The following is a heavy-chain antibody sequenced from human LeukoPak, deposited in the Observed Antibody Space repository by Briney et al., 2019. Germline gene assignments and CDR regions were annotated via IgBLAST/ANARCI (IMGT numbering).Heavy chain of an antibody. V-gene: IGHV3-7*04. CDR2: IKEDGGEK. Sequence: GGSLRLSCAASGFTFSGSWMSWVRQAPGKGLEWVADIKEDGGEKYYVDSVKGRFTISRDNVKNSLYLQMNSLRAEDTAVYYCARGTYYDRSTYYPGYWGQGTLVTVTS. CDR1: GFTFSGSW. D-gene: IGHD3-22*01. CDR3: ARGTYYDRSTYYPGY. J-gene: IGHJ4*02.